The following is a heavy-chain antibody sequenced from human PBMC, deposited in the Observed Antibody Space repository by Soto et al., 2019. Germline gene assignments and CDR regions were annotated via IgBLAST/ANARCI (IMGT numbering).Heavy chain of an antibody. CDR1: GFTFSDYW. CDR2: MNPDGSQW. J-gene: IGHJ4*02. V-gene: IGHV3-7*01. CDR3: ARFYN. Sequence: PWGSLRLSCVASGFTFSDYWMSWVRLTPGKGPEWVAHMNPDGSQWSYVDSVKGRFTMSRDNAQNSLFLHMSSLRPEDTAIYYCARFYNWGPGTLVTVSS.